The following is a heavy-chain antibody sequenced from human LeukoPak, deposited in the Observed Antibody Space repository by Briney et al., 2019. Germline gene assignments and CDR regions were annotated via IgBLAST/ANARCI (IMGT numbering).Heavy chain of an antibody. CDR2: INPSGGST. CDR3: ARDIYGGSYYFDY. Sequence: GASVKVSCKASGYTFTSYYMHWVRQAPGQGLEWMGIINPSGGSTSYAQKFQGRVTMTRDTSTSTAYMELSRLRSDDTAVYYCARDIYGGSYYFDYWGQGTLVTVSS. CDR1: GYTFTSYY. V-gene: IGHV1-46*01. D-gene: IGHD5-12*01. J-gene: IGHJ4*02.